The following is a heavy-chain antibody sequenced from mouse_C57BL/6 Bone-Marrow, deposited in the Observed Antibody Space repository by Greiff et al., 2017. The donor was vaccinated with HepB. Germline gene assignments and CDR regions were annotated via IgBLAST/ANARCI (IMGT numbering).Heavy chain of an antibody. V-gene: IGHV3-6*01. CDR2: ISYDGSN. Sequence: EVQLQESGPGLVKPSQSLSLTCSVTGYSITSGYYWNWIRQFPGNKLEWMGYISYDGSNNYNPSLKNRISITRDTSKNQFFLKLNSVTTEDTATYYCAPIDGYYDYWGQGTTLTVSS. CDR1: GYSITSGYY. J-gene: IGHJ2*01. D-gene: IGHD2-3*01. CDR3: APIDGYYDY.